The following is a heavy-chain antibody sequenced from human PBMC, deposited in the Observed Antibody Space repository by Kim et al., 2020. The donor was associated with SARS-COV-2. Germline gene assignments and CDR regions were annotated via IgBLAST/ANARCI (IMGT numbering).Heavy chain of an antibody. CDR3: ARGAVSSGYMFDY. Sequence: STPSLKSRVTMSVDTSKSQFSLKLSSVTAADTAVYYCARGAVSSGYMFDYWGQGTLVTVSS. V-gene: IGHV4-4*07. J-gene: IGHJ4*02. D-gene: IGHD3-22*01.